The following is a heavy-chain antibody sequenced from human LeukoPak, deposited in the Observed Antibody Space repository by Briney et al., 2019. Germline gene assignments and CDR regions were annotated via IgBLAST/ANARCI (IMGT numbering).Heavy chain of an antibody. CDR2: ISAYNGHT. J-gene: IGHJ4*02. D-gene: IGHD5-12*01. V-gene: IGHV1-18*04. CDR1: GYTFTSFG. CDR3: ATEGIVATITPDFDY. Sequence: GVSVKVSCKASGYTFTSFGISWMRQAPGQGLEWMGWISAYNGHTTYAQQLQDRVIMTTDTSTRTAYMELRSLRSDDTAMYYCATEGIVATITPDFDYWGQGTLVTVSS.